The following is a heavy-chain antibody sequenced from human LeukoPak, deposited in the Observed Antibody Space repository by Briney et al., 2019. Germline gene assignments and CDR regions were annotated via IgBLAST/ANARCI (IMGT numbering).Heavy chain of an antibody. CDR1: GFTFSNYS. D-gene: IGHD3-16*01. Sequence: GGSLRLSCAASGFTFSNYSMNWVRQAPGEGLEWVSYISSRSSNIYYADSVKGRFTISRDNAKNSLYLQMNSLRDEDTAVYYCARIPGGYYYAMDVWGQGTTVTVSS. J-gene: IGHJ6*02. CDR2: ISSRSSNI. V-gene: IGHV3-48*02. CDR3: ARIPGGYYYAMDV.